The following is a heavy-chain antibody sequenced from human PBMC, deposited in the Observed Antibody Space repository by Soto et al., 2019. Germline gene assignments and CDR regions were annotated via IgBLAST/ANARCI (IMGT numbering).Heavy chain of an antibody. CDR2: INHSGST. J-gene: IGHJ4*02. Sequence: PSETLSITCAVYGGSFSGYYWSWIRQPPGKGLEWIGEINHSGSTNYNPSLKSRVTISVDTSKNQFSLKLGSVTAVYTAVYYCARITPNCDYWGQGTLVT. CDR3: ARITPNCDY. V-gene: IGHV4-34*01. CDR1: GGSFSGYY.